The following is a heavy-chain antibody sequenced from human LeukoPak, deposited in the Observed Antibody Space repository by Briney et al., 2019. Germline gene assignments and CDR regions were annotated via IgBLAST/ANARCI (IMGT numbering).Heavy chain of an antibody. V-gene: IGHV4-39*01. CDR1: GGSISSSSYY. Sequence: PSETLSLTCTVSGGSISSSSYYWGWIRQPPGKGLEWIGSICYSGSTYYNPSLKSRVTISVDTSKNQFSLKLSSVTAADTAVYYCAAVFGVVRRRKDDSSGYYLFDYWGQGTLVTVSS. CDR2: ICYSGST. D-gene: IGHD3-22*01. J-gene: IGHJ4*02. CDR3: AAVFGVVRRRKDDSSGYYLFDY.